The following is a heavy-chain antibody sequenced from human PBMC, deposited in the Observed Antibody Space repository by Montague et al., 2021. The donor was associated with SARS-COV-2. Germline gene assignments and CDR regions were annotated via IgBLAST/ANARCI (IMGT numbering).Heavy chain of an antibody. V-gene: IGHV4-39*02. CDR1: GGFISDSYY. J-gene: IGHJ6*02. CDR2: LYRSGSV. CDR3: VRGAEEAHFAMDV. D-gene: IGHD3-10*01. Sequence: SETLSLTCIVSGGFISDSYYWAWIRQAPGKGLEWLGSLYRSGSVYSNPSLKSRVSISVDKSKNHSSLRLTSATAAETAVYYCVRGAEEAHFAMDVGGQGTTVTVSS.